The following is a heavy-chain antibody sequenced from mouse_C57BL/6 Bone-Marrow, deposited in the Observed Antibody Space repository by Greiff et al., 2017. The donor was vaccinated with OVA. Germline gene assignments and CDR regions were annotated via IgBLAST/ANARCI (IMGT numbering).Heavy chain of an antibody. CDR3: AREGLYYDYDAVSMDY. J-gene: IGHJ4*01. V-gene: IGHV1-54*01. CDR1: GYAFTNYL. D-gene: IGHD2-4*01. CDR2: INPGSGGT. Sequence: VQLQQSGAELVRPGTSVKVSCKASGYAFTNYLIEWVKQRPGQGLEWIGVINPGSGGTNYNEKFKGKATLAADKSSSTAYMQLSILTSEDSAVYFCAREGLYYDYDAVSMDYWGQGTSVTVSS.